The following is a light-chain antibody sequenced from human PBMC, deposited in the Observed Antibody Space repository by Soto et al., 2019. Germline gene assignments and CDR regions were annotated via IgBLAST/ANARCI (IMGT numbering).Light chain of an antibody. J-gene: IGKJ4*01. CDR1: QSVSSY. V-gene: IGKV3-11*01. CDR3: QQRSNWPLT. CDR2: DAS. Sequence: IVLTQSPATLSLSPGERATLSCWASQSVSSYLAWYQQKPGQAPRLLIYDASNRATGIPARFRGSGSATDFTLTISSLEPEDFVVYYCQQRSNWPLTFGGGTKVDIK.